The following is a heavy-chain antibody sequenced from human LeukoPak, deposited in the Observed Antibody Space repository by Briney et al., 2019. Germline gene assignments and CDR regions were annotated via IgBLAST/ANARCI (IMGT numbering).Heavy chain of an antibody. D-gene: IGHD6-6*01. CDR1: GFIFSNYA. J-gene: IGHJ4*02. CDR3: AKAPPSTKYFDY. Sequence: GGSLRLSCAGSGFIFSNYAMSWVRQAPGQGLEWVSTISNSGDATFYADAVKGRFTISRDNSKNTLYLQMYSLRAEDTAIYYCAKAPPSTKYFDYWGQGTLLTASS. V-gene: IGHV3-23*01. CDR2: ISNSGDAT.